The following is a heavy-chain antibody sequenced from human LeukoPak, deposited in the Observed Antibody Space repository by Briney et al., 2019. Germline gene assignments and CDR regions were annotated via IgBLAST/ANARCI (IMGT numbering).Heavy chain of an antibody. J-gene: IGHJ5*02. CDR1: GGSFSGYY. CDR3: ARGRTKFYYYDSSGRYNWFDP. V-gene: IGHV4-34*01. Sequence: SETLSLTCAVYGGSFSGYYWSWIRQPPGKGLEWIGEINHSGSTNYNPSLKSRVTISVDTSKNQFSLKLSSVTAADTAVYYCARGRTKFYYYDSSGRYNWFDPWGQGTLVTVSS. CDR2: INHSGST. D-gene: IGHD3-22*01.